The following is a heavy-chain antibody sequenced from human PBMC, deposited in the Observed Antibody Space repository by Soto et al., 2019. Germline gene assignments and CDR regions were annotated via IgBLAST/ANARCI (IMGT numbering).Heavy chain of an antibody. CDR2: IWYDGSNK. Sequence: GGSLRLSCAASGFTFSSYGMHWVRQAPGKGLEWVAVIWYDGSNKYYADSVKGRFTISRDNSKNTLYLQMNSLRAEDTAVYYCARDGHWAAAKSYYYYGMDVWGQGTTVTVSS. D-gene: IGHD6-13*01. CDR3: ARDGHWAAAKSYYYYGMDV. CDR1: GFTFSSYG. V-gene: IGHV3-33*01. J-gene: IGHJ6*02.